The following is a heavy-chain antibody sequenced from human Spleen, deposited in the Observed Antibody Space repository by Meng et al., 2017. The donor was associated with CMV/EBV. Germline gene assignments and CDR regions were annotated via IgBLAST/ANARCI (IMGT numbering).Heavy chain of an antibody. J-gene: IGHJ4*02. CDR1: GYTFTGYY. CDR3: ARHFGENWNGLDFDY. V-gene: IGHV1-2*06. CDR2: INPNSGGT. D-gene: IGHD1-1*01. Sequence: QVQLVQSGAEVKKPGASVKVSCKASGYTFTGYYMHWVRQAPGQGLEWMGRINPNSGGTNYAQKFQGRVTMTRDTSISTAYMELSRLRSDDTAVYYCARHFGENWNGLDFDYWGQGTLVTASS.